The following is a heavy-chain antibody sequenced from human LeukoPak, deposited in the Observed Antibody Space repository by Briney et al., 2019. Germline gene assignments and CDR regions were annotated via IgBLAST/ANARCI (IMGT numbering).Heavy chain of an antibody. D-gene: IGHD1-26*01. V-gene: IGHV1-69*05. CDR1: GGTFSSYA. CDR3: ASTSGRAFDYYYYYMDV. J-gene: IGHJ6*03. Sequence: SVKVSCKASGGTFSSYAISWVRQAPGQGLEWMGGIIPIFGTANYAQKFQGRVTITTDESTSTAYMELSSLRSEDTAVYYCASTSGRAFDYYYYYMDVWGKGTMVTVSS. CDR2: IIPIFGTA.